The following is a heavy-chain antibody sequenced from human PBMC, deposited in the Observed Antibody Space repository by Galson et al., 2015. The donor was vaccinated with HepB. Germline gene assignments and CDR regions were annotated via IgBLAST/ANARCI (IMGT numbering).Heavy chain of an antibody. Sequence: SLRLSCAASGFTFSNYAMSWVRQAPGKGLEWVSAISGSDSSTSYADSVKGRFTISRDNSKNTLYLQMNSLRAEDTAIYYCAKRYCSGGSCYASFNIWGQGTMVTVSS. J-gene: IGHJ3*02. CDR3: AKRYCSGGSCYASFNI. V-gene: IGHV3-23*01. CDR2: ISGSDSST. CDR1: GFTFSNYA. D-gene: IGHD2-15*01.